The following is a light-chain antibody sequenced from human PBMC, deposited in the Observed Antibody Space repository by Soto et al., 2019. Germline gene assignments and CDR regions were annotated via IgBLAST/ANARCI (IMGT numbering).Light chain of an antibody. J-gene: IGKJ5*01. Sequence: DIPMTQYPSSLSGSVGDRVTITCRASQSISRNLNWYQHKPGKAPKLLIYAASSLQNGVPSRFRGGGSGTEFTLSINSLQPEDFGTYYCQQSFTTASITFGQGTRLEIK. V-gene: IGKV1-39*01. CDR1: QSISRN. CDR2: AAS. CDR3: QQSFTTASIT.